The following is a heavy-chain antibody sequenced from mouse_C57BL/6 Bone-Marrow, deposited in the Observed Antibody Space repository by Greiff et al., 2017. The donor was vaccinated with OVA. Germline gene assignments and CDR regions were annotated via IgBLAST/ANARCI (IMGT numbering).Heavy chain of an antibody. V-gene: IGHV3-6*01. CDR3: ARDRDYGTPMDY. CDR1: GYSITSGYY. D-gene: IGHD1-1*01. CDR2: ISYDGSN. J-gene: IGHJ4*01. Sequence: ESGPGLVKPSQSLSLTCSVTGYSITSGYYWNWIRQFPGNKLEWMGYISYDGSNNYNPSLKNRISITRDTSKNQFFLKLNSVTTEDTATYYCARDRDYGTPMDYWGQGTSVTVSS.